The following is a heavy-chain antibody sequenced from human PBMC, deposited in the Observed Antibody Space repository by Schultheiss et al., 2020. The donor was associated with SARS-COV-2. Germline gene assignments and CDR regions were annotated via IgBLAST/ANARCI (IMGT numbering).Heavy chain of an antibody. D-gene: IGHD5-18*01. Sequence: GGSLRLSCAASRFTFSSYWMHWVRQTPGRGLVWVSGIGETLDRTYYADSVKGRFTISRDNSKNTVYLQMNSLRGEDTAVYYCAKGSFSYGYDDFDYWGQGILVTVSS. CDR1: RFTFSSYW. J-gene: IGHJ4*02. CDR2: IGETLDRT. CDR3: AKGSFSYGYDDFDY. V-gene: IGHV3-23*01.